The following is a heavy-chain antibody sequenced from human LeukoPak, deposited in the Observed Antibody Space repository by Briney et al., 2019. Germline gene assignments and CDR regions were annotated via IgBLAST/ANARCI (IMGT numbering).Heavy chain of an antibody. Sequence: SVKVSCKASGGTSSSYAISWVRQAPGQGLEWMGRIIPIFGTANYAQKFQGRVTITADKSTSTAYMELSSLRSEDTAVYYCARATATPGIAVAASLDYRGQGTLVTVSS. V-gene: IGHV1-69*06. CDR2: IIPIFGTA. D-gene: IGHD6-19*01. CDR1: GGTSSSYA. J-gene: IGHJ4*02. CDR3: ARATATPGIAVAASLDY.